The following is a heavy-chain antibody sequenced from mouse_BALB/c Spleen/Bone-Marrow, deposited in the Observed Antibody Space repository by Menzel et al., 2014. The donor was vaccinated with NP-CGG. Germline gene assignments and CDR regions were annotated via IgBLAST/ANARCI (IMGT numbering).Heavy chain of an antibody. CDR3: ARWLLPYYAMDY. D-gene: IGHD2-3*01. J-gene: IGHJ4*01. V-gene: IGHV1S56*01. CDR2: IYPRNVNT. Sequence: QVQLQQSGPELVKPGASVRMSCKASGYTFTTYYIHWVKQRPGQGLEWIGWIYPRNVNTNYNEKFRGKATPTADKSSSTAYMQLSSLTSEDSAVYFCARWLLPYYAMDYWGQGTSVTVSS. CDR1: GYTFTTYY.